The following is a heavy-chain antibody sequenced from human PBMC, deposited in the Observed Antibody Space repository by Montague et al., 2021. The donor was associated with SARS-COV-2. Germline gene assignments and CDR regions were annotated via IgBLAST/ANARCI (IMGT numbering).Heavy chain of an antibody. V-gene: IGHV4-61*02. D-gene: IGHD3-10*01. CDR3: ARVGVGTMGRGVIPAYYYYGMDV. J-gene: IGHJ6*02. CDR1: GGSISSGSYY. CDR2: IYTSGST. Sequence: SQTLSLTCTVSGGSISSGSYYWSWLRPPAGKGLEWIGRIYTSGSTNYNPSLQSRVTISVDTSKNQFSLKLSSVTAADTAVYYCARVGVGTMGRGVIPAYYYYGMDVWGQGTTVTVSS.